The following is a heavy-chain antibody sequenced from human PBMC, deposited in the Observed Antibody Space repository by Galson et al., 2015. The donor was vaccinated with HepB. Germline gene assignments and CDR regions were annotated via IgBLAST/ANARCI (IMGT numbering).Heavy chain of an antibody. Sequence: SLRLSCAASGFIFRDYIIHWVRQAPGKGLEWVAVISYDGNNQFYADSVKGRFTVSRDNSKNTLYLQITNVRPEDAAIYYCARDRECSGVSCYEGAYYYYGLDVWGQGTTVTVSS. CDR1: GFIFRDYI. J-gene: IGHJ6*02. CDR2: ISYDGNNQ. CDR3: ARDRECSGVSCYEGAYYYYGLDV. V-gene: IGHV3-30*04. D-gene: IGHD2-15*01.